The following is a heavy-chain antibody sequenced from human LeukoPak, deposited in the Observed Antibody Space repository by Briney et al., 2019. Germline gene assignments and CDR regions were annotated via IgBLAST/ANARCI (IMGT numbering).Heavy chain of an antibody. D-gene: IGHD5-12*01. CDR3: AREGSGFDYYYFDS. CDR1: GYIFAGYN. V-gene: IGHV1-2*02. Sequence: HGASVKVSCRTSGYIFAGYNMHWVRQAPGQGLEWMGRIDPNSGDTRISQKFQGRVTVTRDTSISTVYTELRGLRSDDTAIYYCAREGSGFDYYYFDSWGQGTLVTVSS. CDR2: IDPNSGDT. J-gene: IGHJ4*02.